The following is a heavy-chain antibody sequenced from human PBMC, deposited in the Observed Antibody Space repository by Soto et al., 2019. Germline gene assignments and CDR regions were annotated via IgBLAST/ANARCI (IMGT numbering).Heavy chain of an antibody. CDR1: GYSMEGYH. Sequence: PLETLSPTCNAFGYSMEGYHWNWIPPPPGKGLQWIGYFHNSGSTTYNSSLKSRVTISIDTSKKQSSLKLTSVTAADTAVYYCARQVGGWAPWYFDYWGQGTLVTVS. V-gene: IGHV4-59*01. CDR2: FHNSGST. D-gene: IGHD6-19*01. J-gene: IGHJ4*02. CDR3: ARQVGGWAPWYFDY.